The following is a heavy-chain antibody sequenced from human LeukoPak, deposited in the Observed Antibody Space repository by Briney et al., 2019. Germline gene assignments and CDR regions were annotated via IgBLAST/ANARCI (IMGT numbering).Heavy chain of an antibody. CDR2: MNPNSGYT. V-gene: IGHV1-8*03. J-gene: IGHJ4*02. D-gene: IGHD6-19*01. CDR3: ARVAGSIDY. Sequence: AAVKVSCKASGYTFTTYDINWVRQATGQGLEWMGWMNPNSGYTGYAQKFQGRVTITRDTSISTAYMELSSLRSEDTAVYYCARVAGSIDYWGQGTLVTVSS. CDR1: GYTFTTYD.